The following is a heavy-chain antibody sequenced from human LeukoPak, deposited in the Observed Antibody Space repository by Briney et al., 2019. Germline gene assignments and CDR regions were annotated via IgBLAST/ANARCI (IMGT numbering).Heavy chain of an antibody. J-gene: IGHJ4*02. CDR2: INPKSGGT. D-gene: IGHD3-10*01. V-gene: IGHV1-2*02. Sequence: ASVKVSCKASGYTFTDYYMHWVRQAPGQGLEWMGWINPKSGGTAYEPKFQGRVTVTRDTSISTAYMELRSLRSDDTAVYYCARGFYYGSGNYFEYWGQGTLVTVSP. CDR1: GYTFTDYY. CDR3: ARGFYYGSGNYFEY.